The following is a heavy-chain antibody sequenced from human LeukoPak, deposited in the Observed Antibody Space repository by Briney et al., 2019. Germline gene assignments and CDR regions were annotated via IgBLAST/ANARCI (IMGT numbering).Heavy chain of an antibody. CDR1: GFTFSSYW. D-gene: IGHD6-19*01. V-gene: IGHV3-7*01. CDR2: MNQDGSEK. Sequence: PGGSLRLSCAASGFTFSSYWMSWVRQAPGKGLEWVANMNQDGSEKYYVDSVKGRFTISRDNSKNTLYLQMNSLRAEDTAVYYCARVTPVAGHFDYWGQGTLVTVSS. J-gene: IGHJ4*02. CDR3: ARVTPVAGHFDY.